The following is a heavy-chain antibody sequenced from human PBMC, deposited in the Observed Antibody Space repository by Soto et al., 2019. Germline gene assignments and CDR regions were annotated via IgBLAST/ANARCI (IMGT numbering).Heavy chain of an antibody. D-gene: IGHD6-13*01. Sequence: QVQLQESGPGLVKPSGTLSLTCAVSGGSISSSIWWSWVRQPPGKGLEWIGEIYHSGSTNYNPSPQRRATISVDKSTNQLSLKLNSVTAADTAVYYCARAPFGSRNWYEGVDVWGQGTTVTVSS. J-gene: IGHJ6*02. CDR1: GGSISSSIW. CDR2: IYHSGST. CDR3: ARAPFGSRNWYEGVDV. V-gene: IGHV4-4*02.